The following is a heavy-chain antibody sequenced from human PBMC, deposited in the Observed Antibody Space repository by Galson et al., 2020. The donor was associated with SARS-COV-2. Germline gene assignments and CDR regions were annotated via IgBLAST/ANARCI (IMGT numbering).Heavy chain of an antibody. V-gene: IGHV3-23*01. CDR3: AKERGYTIFYYYGMDV. J-gene: IGHJ6*02. CDR1: GFSFNTYA. D-gene: IGHD5-18*01. CDR2: ISGSGGST. Sequence: GGSLRLSCAASGFSFNTYAMTWVRQAPGKGLEWVSSISGSGGSTFYAESVKGRFTISRDNSKNMLYLQMNSLRAEDTATYYCAKERGYTIFYYYGMDVWGQGTPVTVSS.